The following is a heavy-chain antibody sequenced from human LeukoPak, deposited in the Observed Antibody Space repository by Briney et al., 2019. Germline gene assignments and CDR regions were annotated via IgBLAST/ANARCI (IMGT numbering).Heavy chain of an antibody. V-gene: IGHV5-51*01. CDR1: GYSFTSYW. CDR3: ARHSGGYSNNWGAYYYYYMDV. CDR2: IYPGDSDT. Sequence: GESLKISCKGSGYSFTSYWIGWVRQMPGKGLEWMGIIYPGDSDTRYSPSFQGQVTISADKSISTAYLQWSSLKASDTAMYYCARHSGGYSNNWGAYYYYYMDVWGKGTTVTVSS. D-gene: IGHD6-13*01. J-gene: IGHJ6*03.